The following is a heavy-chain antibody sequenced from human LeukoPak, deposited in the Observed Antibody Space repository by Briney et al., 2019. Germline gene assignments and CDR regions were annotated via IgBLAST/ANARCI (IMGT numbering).Heavy chain of an antibody. D-gene: IGHD6-13*01. CDR1: GDSVSSNSDA. V-gene: IGHV6-1*01. J-gene: IGHJ4*02. Sequence: PSQTLSLTCAISGDSVSSNSDAWNWIRRSPSRGLEWLGRTYYRSKWYNDYAASVKSRISINPDTSENQFSLQLNSVTAEDSAVYYCARSAAGTVDYWGQGTLVTVSS. CDR2: TYYRSKWYN. CDR3: ARSAAGTVDY.